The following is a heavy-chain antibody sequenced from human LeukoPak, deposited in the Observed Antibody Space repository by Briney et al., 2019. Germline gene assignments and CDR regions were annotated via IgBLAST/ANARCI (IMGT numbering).Heavy chain of an antibody. CDR3: ARNWFDP. V-gene: IGHV3-53*05. CDR1: GFTFSSYS. Sequence: GGSLRLSCAASGFTFSSYSMNWVRKAPGKGLEWVSVIYSGGSTYYADSVKGRFTISRDKSKNTVYLQMNSLRFEDTAMYYCARNWFDPWGQGTLVTVSS. CDR2: IYSGGST. J-gene: IGHJ5*02.